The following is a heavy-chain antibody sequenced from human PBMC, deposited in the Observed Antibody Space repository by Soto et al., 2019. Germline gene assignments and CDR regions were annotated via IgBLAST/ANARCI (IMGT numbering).Heavy chain of an antibody. CDR1: GYSFTTYW. D-gene: IGHD1-26*01. V-gene: IGHV5-51*01. Sequence: PGESLKISCKASGYSFTTYWIAWVRQMPGKGLEWMGIIYPGDSDTRYSPSFQGQVTMSADKSINTAYLQWNSLKASDTAMYYCARNSGGYLTRFDPWGQGTQVTVSS. CDR2: IYPGDSDT. CDR3: ARNSGGYLTRFDP. J-gene: IGHJ5*02.